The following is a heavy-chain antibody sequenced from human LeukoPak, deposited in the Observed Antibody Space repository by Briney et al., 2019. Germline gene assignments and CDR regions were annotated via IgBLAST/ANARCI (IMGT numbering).Heavy chain of an antibody. CDR3: ARTRGYSYGYGDY. Sequence: SETLSLTCTVSGGSISSYYWSWIRQPPGKGLEWIGYIYYSGSTNYNPFLKSRVTMSVDTSKNQFSLKLSSVTAADTAVYYCARTRGYSYGYGDYWGQGTLVTVSS. CDR1: GGSISSYY. CDR2: IYYSGST. D-gene: IGHD5-18*01. J-gene: IGHJ4*02. V-gene: IGHV4-59*01.